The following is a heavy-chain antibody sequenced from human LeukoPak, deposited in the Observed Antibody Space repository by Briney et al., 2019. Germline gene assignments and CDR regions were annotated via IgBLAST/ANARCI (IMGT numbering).Heavy chain of an antibody. V-gene: IGHV3-53*01. CDR2: IYSGGST. Sequence: PGGSLRLSCVASGFTVSSNYMSWVRQAPGKGLECVSVIYSGGSTYYADSVKGRFTISRDNSKNTVYLQMNSPRAEDTAVYYCAGNYGSGSFLDHWGQGTLVTVSS. J-gene: IGHJ4*02. CDR1: GFTVSSNY. CDR3: AGNYGSGSFLDH. D-gene: IGHD3-10*01.